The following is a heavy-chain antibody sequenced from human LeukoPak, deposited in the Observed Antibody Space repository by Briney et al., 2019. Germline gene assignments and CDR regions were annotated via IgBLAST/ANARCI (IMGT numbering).Heavy chain of an antibody. CDR2: IHHSGST. CDR1: GDSITNNIW. Sequence: PSGTLSLTCTVSGDSITNNIWWTWVRQPPGKGLEWIGEIHHSGSTNYNPSLKGRVIISADKSKNQFSLRVTSMTAADTAVYFCAKTGPAGYGDGWDLDYHWYFDLWGRGTLVTVSS. CDR3: AKTGPAGYGDGWDLDYHWYFDL. V-gene: IGHV4-4*02. D-gene: IGHD5-18*01. J-gene: IGHJ2*01.